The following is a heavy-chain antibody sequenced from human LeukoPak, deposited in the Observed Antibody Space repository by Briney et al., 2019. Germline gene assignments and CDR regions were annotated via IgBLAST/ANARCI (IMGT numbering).Heavy chain of an antibody. Sequence: GGSLRLSCAASGFTFSSYGMHWVRQAPGKGLEWVAVIWYDGSNKYYADSVKGRFTISRDNSKNTLYLQMNSLRAEDTAVYYCAKAKYSSGWDYFDYWGQGTLVIVSS. CDR1: GFTFSSYG. CDR3: AKAKYSSGWDYFDY. CDR2: IWYDGSNK. V-gene: IGHV3-33*06. J-gene: IGHJ4*02. D-gene: IGHD6-19*01.